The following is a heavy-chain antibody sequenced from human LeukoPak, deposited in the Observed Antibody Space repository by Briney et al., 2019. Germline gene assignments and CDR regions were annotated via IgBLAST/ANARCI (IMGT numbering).Heavy chain of an antibody. J-gene: IGHJ4*02. V-gene: IGHV3-30*04. Sequence: GRSLRLSCSTSGFTFDDYAMHWVRQPLGKGLEWVAVISHDERTKYYADSMKGRITISRDNSKSTVFLQMNNLRTEDTAVYFCARPSPPGDGYNPPDYWGQGTLVTVSS. CDR2: ISHDERTK. CDR1: GFTFDDYA. CDR3: ARPSPPGDGYNPPDY. D-gene: IGHD5-24*01.